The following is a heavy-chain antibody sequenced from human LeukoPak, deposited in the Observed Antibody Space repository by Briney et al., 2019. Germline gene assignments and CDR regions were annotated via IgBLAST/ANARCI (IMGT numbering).Heavy chain of an antibody. CDR1: GFTVSSYY. J-gene: IGHJ1*01. CDR2: IYSGGST. Sequence: GGSLRLSCAASGFTVSSYYMSWVRQAPGKGLEWVSIIYSGGSTYYADSVKGRFTISRDSSRNTLYLQMNSLRAEDTAVYYCARDPGGGYCRGNSYFPNWGQGTLVTVSS. V-gene: IGHV3-53*01. CDR3: ARDPGGGYCRGNSYFPN. D-gene: IGHD2-15*01.